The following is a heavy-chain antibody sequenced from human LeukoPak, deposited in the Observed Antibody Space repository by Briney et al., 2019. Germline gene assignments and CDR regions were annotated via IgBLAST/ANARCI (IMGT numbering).Heavy chain of an antibody. Sequence: PGGSLRLSCAASGFTFSSYGMSWVRQAPGKGLEWVSAISGSGGSTYYADSVKGRFTISRDNAKNSLYLQMNSLRAEDTAVYYCAREVYASGKSWFDPWGQGTLVTVSS. CDR2: ISGSGGST. D-gene: IGHD3-10*01. V-gene: IGHV3-23*01. CDR3: AREVYASGKSWFDP. CDR1: GFTFSSYG. J-gene: IGHJ5*02.